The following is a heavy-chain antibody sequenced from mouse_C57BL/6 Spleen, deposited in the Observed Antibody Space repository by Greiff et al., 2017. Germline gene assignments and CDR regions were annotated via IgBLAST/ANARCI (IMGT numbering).Heavy chain of an antibody. V-gene: IGHV1-80*01. Sequence: VQLQQSGAELVKPGASVKISCKASGYAFSSYWMNWVKRRPGKGLEWIGQIYPGDGDTNYNGKFKGKATLTADKSSSTAYMQLSSLTSEDSAVYFCALVTTDGNYFDYWGQGTTLTVSS. J-gene: IGHJ2*01. D-gene: IGHD2-2*01. CDR3: ALVTTDGNYFDY. CDR2: IYPGDGDT. CDR1: GYAFSSYW.